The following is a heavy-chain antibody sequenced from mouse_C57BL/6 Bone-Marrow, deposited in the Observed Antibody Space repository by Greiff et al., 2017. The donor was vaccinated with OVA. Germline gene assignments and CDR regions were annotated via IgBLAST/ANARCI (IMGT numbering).Heavy chain of an antibody. V-gene: IGHV1-55*01. CDR1: GSTFTSYW. CDR3: ARWRYYGSSYGYAMDY. J-gene: IGHJ4*01. Sequence: VQLQQPGAELVKPGASVKMSCKASGSTFTSYWITWVKQRPGQGLEWIGDIYPGSGSTNYTEKFKSKATLTVDTSSSTAYMQLSSLTAEDSAVYDGARWRYYGSSYGYAMDYWGQGTSVTVSS. CDR2: IYPGSGST. D-gene: IGHD1-1*01.